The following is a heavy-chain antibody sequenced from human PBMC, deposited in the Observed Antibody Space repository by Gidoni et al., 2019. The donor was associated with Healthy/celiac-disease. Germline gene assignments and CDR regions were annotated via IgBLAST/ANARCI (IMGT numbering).Heavy chain of an antibody. J-gene: IGHJ4*02. CDR3: ARFWSHDYGGQRGEIDY. D-gene: IGHD4-17*01. Sequence: QVQLVESGGGVFQPGRSLRLSCAGSGFTFVRYAMHWVRQAPGKGLEWVAVISYDGSNKHYADSVKGRFTISRDNSKNTLYLQMNSLRAEDTAVYYCARFWSHDYGGQRGEIDYWGQGTLVTVSS. V-gene: IGHV3-30-3*01. CDR1: GFTFVRYA. CDR2: ISYDGSNK.